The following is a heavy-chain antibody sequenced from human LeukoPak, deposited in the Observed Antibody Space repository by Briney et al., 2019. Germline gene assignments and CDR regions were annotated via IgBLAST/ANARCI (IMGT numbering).Heavy chain of an antibody. V-gene: IGHV4-39*01. CDR1: GVSISSSSYY. D-gene: IGHD2-2*01. CDR3: ARLRRDIVVVPAARGLDY. CDR2: IYYSGST. Sequence: RPSETLSLTCTVSGVSISSSSYYWGWIRQPPGKGLECSGNIYYSGSTYYNPSLKSRVTISVDTSKNQFSLKLSSVTAADTAVYYCARLRRDIVVVPAARGLDYWGQGTLVTVSS. J-gene: IGHJ4*02.